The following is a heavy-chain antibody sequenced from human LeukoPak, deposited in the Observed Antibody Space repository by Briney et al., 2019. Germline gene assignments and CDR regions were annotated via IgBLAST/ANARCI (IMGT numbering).Heavy chain of an antibody. CDR3: AREGGYYGSGMGWFDP. J-gene: IGHJ5*02. V-gene: IGHV3-74*01. D-gene: IGHD3-10*01. CDR1: GFTFSSYE. CDR2: INSDGTST. Sequence: GGSLRLSCAASGFTFSSYEMNWVRQAPGKGLEWVSRINSDGTSTSYADSVKGRFTLSRDNAKNTLYLQMNSLGAEDTAVYYCAREGGYYGSGMGWFDPWGQGTLVTVSS.